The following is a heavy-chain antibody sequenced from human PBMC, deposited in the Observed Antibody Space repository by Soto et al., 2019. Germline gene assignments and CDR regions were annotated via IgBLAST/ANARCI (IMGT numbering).Heavy chain of an antibody. Sequence: QVHLVQSGAEVKKPGSSVKVSCKASGGTFSSYAISWVRQAPGQGLEWMGGIIPIFGTANYAQKFQGRVTITADESTSTAYMELSILRSEDTAIYYCARPTRYYYDTSDQSAWFDPWGQGTLVTVSS. CDR1: GGTFSSYA. J-gene: IGHJ5*02. CDR2: IIPIFGTA. V-gene: IGHV1-69*12. D-gene: IGHD3-22*01. CDR3: ARPTRYYYDTSDQSAWFDP.